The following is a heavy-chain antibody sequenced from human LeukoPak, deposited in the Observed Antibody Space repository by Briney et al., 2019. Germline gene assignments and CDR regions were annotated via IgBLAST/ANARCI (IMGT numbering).Heavy chain of an antibody. D-gene: IGHD2-15*01. CDR1: GGSISSYY. Sequence: SETLSLTCTVSGGSISSYYWSWIRQPPGKGLEGIAYIYYSGTTNYNPSLKSRVSISLDTSRNQSSLRFDSVTAADTAVYFCARANCRGGSCYSAFDIWGQGTMVTVSS. J-gene: IGHJ3*02. CDR2: IYYSGTT. V-gene: IGHV4-59*01. CDR3: ARANCRGGSCYSAFDI.